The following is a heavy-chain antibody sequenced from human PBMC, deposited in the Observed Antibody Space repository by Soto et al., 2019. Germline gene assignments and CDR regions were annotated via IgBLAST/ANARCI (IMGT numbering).Heavy chain of an antibody. CDR1: GFTFSRYA. D-gene: IGHD6-19*01. CDR2: ISYDASIN. J-gene: IGHJ4*02. V-gene: IGHV3-30*03. CDR3: ARSSGWGIDY. Sequence: QVQLVESGGTVVQPGRSLRLSCAASGFTFSRYALHWVRQAPGKGLEWGTLISYDASINYYGNSVKGRFTISRDNSKNTLYLQMYSLRAEDTAVYYCARSSGWGIDYWGQGTLVTVSS.